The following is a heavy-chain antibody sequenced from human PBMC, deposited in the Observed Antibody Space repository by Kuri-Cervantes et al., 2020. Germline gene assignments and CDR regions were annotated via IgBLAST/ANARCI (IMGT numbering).Heavy chain of an antibody. CDR3: ARVHCGYSYGFDF. CDR1: GASVSSGCYY. CDR2: VYHSRST. D-gene: IGHD3-22*01. J-gene: IGHJ4*02. V-gene: IGHV4-61*01. Sequence: SETLSLTCTVSGASVSSGCYYWSWIRQPPGKGLEWIGYVYHSRSTNYNPPLESRVTISLDTSNNQFSLRLSSVTAADTAVYYCARVHCGYSYGFDFWGQGSLVTVSS.